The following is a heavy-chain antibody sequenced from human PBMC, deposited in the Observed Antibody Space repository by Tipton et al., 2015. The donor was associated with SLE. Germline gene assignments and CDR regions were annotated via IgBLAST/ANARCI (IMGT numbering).Heavy chain of an antibody. D-gene: IGHD1-26*01. CDR1: GGSITNHY. CDR3: ARTLGAIAHTIYDAFDI. Sequence: TLSLTCTVSGGSITNHYWNWIRQPPGKGLEWIGYIHYSGTTHDNPSLKSRVTMSVGMSKNQFSLRLTSVTAADTAVYYCARTLGAIAHTIYDAFDIWGQGKMVTVSS. J-gene: IGHJ3*02. CDR2: IHYSGTT. V-gene: IGHV4-59*11.